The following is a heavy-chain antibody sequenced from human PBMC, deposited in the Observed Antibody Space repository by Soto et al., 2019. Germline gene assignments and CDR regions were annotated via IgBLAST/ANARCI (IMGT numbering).Heavy chain of an antibody. V-gene: IGHV3-33*01. CDR1: GFTFSSYG. J-gene: IGHJ6*02. CDR2: IWYDGSNK. D-gene: IGHD6-19*01. Sequence: QVQLVESGGGVVQPGRSLRLSCAASGFTFSSYGMHWVRQAPGKGLEWVAVIWYDGSNKYYADSVKGRFTISRDNSKNTLYLQMNSLRAEDTAVYYCARVTGYSSGWYYYHGMDVWGQGTTVTVSS. CDR3: ARVTGYSSGWYYYHGMDV.